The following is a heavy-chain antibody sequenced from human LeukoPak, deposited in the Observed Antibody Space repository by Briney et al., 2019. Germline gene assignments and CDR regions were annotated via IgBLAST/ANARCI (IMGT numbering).Heavy chain of an antibody. Sequence: GASVKVSCKASGYTFTGYYMHWVRQAPGQGLEWMGWINPNSGGTNYAQKFQGRVTMTRDTSISTAYMELSRLRSDDTAVYYCARVARRIAAAGTGGWFDPWGQGTLVTVSS. CDR1: GYTFTGYY. CDR3: ARVARRIAAAGTGGWFDP. V-gene: IGHV1-2*02. J-gene: IGHJ5*02. D-gene: IGHD6-13*01. CDR2: INPNSGGT.